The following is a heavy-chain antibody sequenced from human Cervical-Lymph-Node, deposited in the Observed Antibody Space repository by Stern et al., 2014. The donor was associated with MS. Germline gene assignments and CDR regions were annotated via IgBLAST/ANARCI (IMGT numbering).Heavy chain of an antibody. J-gene: IGHJ5*02. CDR3: VRHTFMVSHNYFDP. Sequence: QITLKESGPTLVRPTQTLTLTCTFSGFSLSTSALSVGWIRQPPGKALEWLALIYWDDDERYNPSLKSRLAITKGTSKNQVVLTMTNMNPVDTATYYCVRHTFMVSHNYFDPWGQGTQVTVPS. V-gene: IGHV2-5*02. D-gene: IGHD5-18*01. CDR2: IYWDDDE. CDR1: GFSLSTSALS.